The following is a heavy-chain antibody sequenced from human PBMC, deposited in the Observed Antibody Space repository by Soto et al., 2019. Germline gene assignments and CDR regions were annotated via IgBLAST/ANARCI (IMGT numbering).Heavy chain of an antibody. CDR1: GASISRDDYY. CDR3: ASALTGDYVGFDY. CDR2: IYSSGNS. Sequence: QVQLQESGPGLVKPSQTLSLTCSVSGASISRDDYYWSWIRQHPGKGLEWIAYIYSSGNSYYNPSLSSRVAISLDTSKNPFSLRLSSVTAADTGVYYCASALTGDYVGFDYWGQGTPATVSS. J-gene: IGHJ4*02. V-gene: IGHV4-31*03. D-gene: IGHD3-9*01.